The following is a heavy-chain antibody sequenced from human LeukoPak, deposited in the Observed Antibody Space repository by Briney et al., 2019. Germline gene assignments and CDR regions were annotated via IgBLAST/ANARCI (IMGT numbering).Heavy chain of an antibody. J-gene: IGHJ3*02. CDR2: IKQDGSEK. Sequence: GGSLRLSCAASGFTFSSYWMSWVRQAPGKGLEWVANIKQDGSEKYYVDSVKGRFTISRDNAKNSLYLQMNSLRAEDTAVYYCAKKIASYYDSSGYYRDDAFDIWGQGTMVTVSS. CDR1: GFTFSSYW. V-gene: IGHV3-7*01. D-gene: IGHD3-22*01. CDR3: AKKIASYYDSSGYYRDDAFDI.